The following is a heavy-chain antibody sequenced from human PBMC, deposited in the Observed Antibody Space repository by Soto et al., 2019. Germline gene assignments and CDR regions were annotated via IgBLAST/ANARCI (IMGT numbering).Heavy chain of an antibody. D-gene: IGHD2-15*01. Sequence: QVQLVQSGAEVKKPGASVKVSCKASGYTFTSYDINWVRQATGQGLEWMGWMNPNSGNTGYAQKCQGRVTMTRNTSISTAYMELSSLRSEDTAVYYCARGGYCSGGSCYSGFDYWGQGTLVTVSS. J-gene: IGHJ4*02. CDR1: GYTFTSYD. CDR2: MNPNSGNT. CDR3: ARGGYCSGGSCYSGFDY. V-gene: IGHV1-8*01.